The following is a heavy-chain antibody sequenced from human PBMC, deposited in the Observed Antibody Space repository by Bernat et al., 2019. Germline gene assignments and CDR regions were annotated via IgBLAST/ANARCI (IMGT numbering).Heavy chain of an antibody. Sequence: QITLKESSPTLVTPTQTLTLTCTFSGFSLSTNGEGVGWVRQPPGKALEWLALIYWDDDKRYSPSLRSRLTITKDTSKNQVVLTVTNLDPVDTATYYCGHRWIYYGSNWNDGFYDYWGQGSLVTVSS. V-gene: IGHV2-5*02. J-gene: IGHJ4*02. CDR3: GHRWIYYGSNWNDGFYDY. D-gene: IGHD1-1*01. CDR2: IYWDDDK. CDR1: GFSLSTNGEG.